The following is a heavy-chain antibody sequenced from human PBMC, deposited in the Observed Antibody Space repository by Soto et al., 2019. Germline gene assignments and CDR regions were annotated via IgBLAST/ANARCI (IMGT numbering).Heavy chain of an antibody. D-gene: IGHD6-13*01. J-gene: IGHJ4*02. Sequence: QVQLQQWGAGLLKPSETLSLTCAVYGGSFSGYYWSWIRQPPGKGLEWMGEINHSGSTNYNPSLKGRVTISVDTSKNQFSLKLSSVTAADTAVYYCASRNYSSSPDYWGQGTLVTVSS. V-gene: IGHV4-34*01. CDR1: GGSFSGYY. CDR3: ASRNYSSSPDY. CDR2: INHSGST.